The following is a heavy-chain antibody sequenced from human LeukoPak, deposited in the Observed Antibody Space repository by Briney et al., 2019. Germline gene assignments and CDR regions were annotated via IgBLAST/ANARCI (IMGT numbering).Heavy chain of an antibody. CDR2: IDSSRTYI. CDR3: AKSVMIETITRAFDI. D-gene: IGHD5-12*01. J-gene: IGHJ3*02. V-gene: IGHV3-21*01. Sequence: GGSLRLSCAASGFIFSSYSMSWVRQIPGKGLEWVSSIDSSRTYIYYADSMKGRFTISRDNAKYSLYLQMNSLTPEDTAVYFCAKSVMIETITRAFDIWGRGTMVTVSS. CDR1: GFIFSSYS.